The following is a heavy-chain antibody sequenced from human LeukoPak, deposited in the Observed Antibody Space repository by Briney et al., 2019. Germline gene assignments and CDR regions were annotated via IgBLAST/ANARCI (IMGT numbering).Heavy chain of an antibody. CDR2: IYHSGST. V-gene: IGHV4-59*12. J-gene: IGHJ3*02. Sequence: SETLSLTCTVSGGSISSYYWSWIRQPPGKGLEWIGYIYHSGSTYYNPSLKSRVTISVDRSKNQFSLKLSSVTAADTAVYYCASATTRSSGSDPAFDIWGQGTMVTVSS. D-gene: IGHD1-26*01. CDR3: ASATTRSSGSDPAFDI. CDR1: GGSISSYY.